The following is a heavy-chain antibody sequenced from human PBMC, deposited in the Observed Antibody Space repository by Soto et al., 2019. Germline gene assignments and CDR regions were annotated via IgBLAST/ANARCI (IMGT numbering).Heavy chain of an antibody. Sequence: AETLSLTCTVSGCSISDYYWSLIRQPPGKGLEWVGYIYYTGSTTYNPSLKSRLTISVDTSKNQFSLKLRSVTAADTAVYYCARLGRWLQALDSWGQGTLVTVSS. V-gene: IGHV4-59*08. CDR2: IYYTGST. J-gene: IGHJ4*02. CDR1: GCSISDYY. D-gene: IGHD5-12*01. CDR3: ARLGRWLQALDS.